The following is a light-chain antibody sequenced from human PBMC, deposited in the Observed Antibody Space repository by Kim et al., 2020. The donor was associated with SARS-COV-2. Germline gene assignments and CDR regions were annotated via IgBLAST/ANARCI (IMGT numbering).Light chain of an antibody. V-gene: IGLV2-8*01. CDR3: SSYAGRNNLI. CDR2: EVS. CDR1: SSDVGGYNH. J-gene: IGLJ2*01. Sequence: GQSVTLSCTGTSSDVGGYNHVSWYQQHPGKVPKIMIYEVSKRPSGVPDRFSGSKSGNTASLTVSGLQADDEADYYCSSYAGRNNLIFGGGTKLTVL.